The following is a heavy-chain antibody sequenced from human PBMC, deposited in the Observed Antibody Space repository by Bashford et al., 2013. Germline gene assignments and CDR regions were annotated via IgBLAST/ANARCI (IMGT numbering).Heavy chain of an antibody. Sequence: SSETLSLTCTVSGGSMRSYYWTWIRQPPGKGLEWIGYIYYGGSTNYNPSLDNRVTISVDTSKNQFSLKLSSVTAADTAVYYCARGSPEYYDFWSGTNDAEYFQHWGQGTLVTVSS. CDR1: GGSMRSYY. V-gene: IGHV4-59*12. CDR3: ARGSPEYYDFWSGTNDAEYFQH. CDR2: IYYGGST. J-gene: IGHJ1*01. D-gene: IGHD3-3*01.